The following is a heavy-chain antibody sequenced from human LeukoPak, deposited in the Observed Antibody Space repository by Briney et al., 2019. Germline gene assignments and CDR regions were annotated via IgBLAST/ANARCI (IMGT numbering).Heavy chain of an antibody. CDR1: GGSISSSSLY. Sequence: SETLSLTCTVSGGSISSSSLYWGWIRQPPGKGLEWIGSISYSGSTYYNPSLKSRVTISVDTSKNQFSLKLSSVTAADTAVYYCASRSLGYCSGGSCLNWFDPWGQGTLVTVSS. CDR3: ASRSLGYCSGGSCLNWFDP. CDR2: ISYSGST. J-gene: IGHJ5*02. D-gene: IGHD2-15*01. V-gene: IGHV4-39*01.